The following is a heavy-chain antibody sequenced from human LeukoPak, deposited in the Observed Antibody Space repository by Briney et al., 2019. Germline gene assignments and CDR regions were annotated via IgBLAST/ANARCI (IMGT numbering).Heavy chain of an antibody. CDR1: GGSISSGGYY. J-gene: IGHJ4*02. CDR3: ARETPYSSSWYLDY. V-gene: IGHV4-31*03. Sequence: SETLSLTCTASGGSISSGGYYWSWIRQHPGKGLEWIGYIYYSGSTYYNPSLKSRVTISVDTSKNQFSLKLSSVTAADTAVYYCARETPYSSSWYLDYWGQGTLVTVSS. CDR2: IYYSGST. D-gene: IGHD6-13*01.